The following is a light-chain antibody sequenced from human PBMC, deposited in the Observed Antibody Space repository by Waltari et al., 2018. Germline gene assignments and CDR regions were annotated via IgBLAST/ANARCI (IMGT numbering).Light chain of an antibody. Sequence: EIVLTQSPDTLSLSPGERATLSCRASQSISNNYLAWYQAKPGQAPRLLIYAVSHRATGIPDRFSGGGSGTDFTLTISRLEPEDFVVYYCQQFGGSPKYTFGQGTKLEIK. V-gene: IGKV3-20*01. J-gene: IGKJ2*01. CDR3: QQFGGSPKYT. CDR2: AVS. CDR1: QSISNNY.